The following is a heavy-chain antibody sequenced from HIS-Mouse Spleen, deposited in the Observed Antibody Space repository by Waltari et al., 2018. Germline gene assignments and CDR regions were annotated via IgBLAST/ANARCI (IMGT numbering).Heavy chain of an antibody. J-gene: IGHJ4*02. Sequence: QVQLQQSGPGLVKPSQTPSLHCPTPWASVPRTPPASHLTTQSPSRGLEWLGRTYYRSKWYNDYAVSVKSRITINPDTSKNQFSLQLNSVTPEDTAVYYCARAGFRAGDFDYWGQGTLVTVSS. CDR1: WASVPRTPPA. CDR3: ARAGFRAGDFDY. CDR2: TYYRSKWYN. D-gene: IGHD7-27*01. V-gene: IGHV6-1*01.